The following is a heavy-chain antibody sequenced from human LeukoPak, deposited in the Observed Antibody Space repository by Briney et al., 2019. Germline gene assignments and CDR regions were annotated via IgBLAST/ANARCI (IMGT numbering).Heavy chain of an antibody. CDR3: AREIDYYDSSGYGY. CDR1: GGSISSYY. J-gene: IGHJ4*02. CDR2: IYTSGST. V-gene: IGHV4-4*07. Sequence: SETLSLTCTVSGGSISSYYWSWIRQPAGKGLEWIGRIYTSGSTNYNPSLKSRVTMSVDTSKNQFSLKLSSVTAADTAVCYCAREIDYYDSSGYGYWGQGTLVTVSS. D-gene: IGHD3-22*01.